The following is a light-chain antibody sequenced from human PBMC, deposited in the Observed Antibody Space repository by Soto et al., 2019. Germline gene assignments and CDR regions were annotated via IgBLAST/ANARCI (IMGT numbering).Light chain of an antibody. J-gene: IGLJ1*01. CDR2: EVD. V-gene: IGLV2-8*01. Sequence: QSALTQPPSASGSPRQSVTISCSGTRSDVGGYNYVSWYQQHPGKVPKLMIYEVDKRPSGVPDRFSGSKSGNTASLTVSGLQAEDEADYYCSSYAGSNNFYGFGTGTKRTVL. CDR3: SSYAGSNNFYG. CDR1: RSDVGGYNY.